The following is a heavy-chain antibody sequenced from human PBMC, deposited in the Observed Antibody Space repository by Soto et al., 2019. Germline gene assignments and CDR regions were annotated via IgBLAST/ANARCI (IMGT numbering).Heavy chain of an antibody. J-gene: IGHJ5*02. CDR3: ARVGYYGSGSYYILGEAFDP. CDR1: GGSISSYY. D-gene: IGHD3-10*01. V-gene: IGHV4-59*01. CDR2: IYYSGST. Sequence: SETLSLTCTVSGGSISSYYWSWIRQPPGKGLEWIGYIYYSGSTNYNPSLKSRVTISIDTSKNQFSLKLSSVTAADTAVYYCARVGYYGSGSYYILGEAFDPWGQGTLVTSPQ.